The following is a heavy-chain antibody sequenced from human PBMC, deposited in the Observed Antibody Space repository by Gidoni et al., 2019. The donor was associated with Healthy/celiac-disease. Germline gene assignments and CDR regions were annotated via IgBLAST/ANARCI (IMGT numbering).Heavy chain of an antibody. V-gene: IGHV3-33*01. CDR2: IWYDGSNK. CDR1: GFPFSSYG. D-gene: IGHD6-13*01. CDR3: AREYSTYYYYYYGMDV. Sequence: QVQLVESGGGVVKPGRSLSLSCAASGFPFSSYGMHWVRQAPGKGLEWVAVIWYDGSNKYYADSVKGRFTISRDNSKNTLYLQMNSLRAEDTAVYYCAREYSTYYYYYYGMDVWGQGTTVTVSS. J-gene: IGHJ6*02.